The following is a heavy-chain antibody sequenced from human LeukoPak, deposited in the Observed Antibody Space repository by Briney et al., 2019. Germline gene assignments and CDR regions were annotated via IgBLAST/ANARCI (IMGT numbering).Heavy chain of an antibody. J-gene: IGHJ4*02. Sequence: GASVRVSCKASGYTFTGSYIHWVRQAPGQGLEWMGRLSTNNGATNYAQKFRGRVTMTRDTSITTAYMELTRLTSDDTAVYYCARGGQPPGWGQGTLVTVSS. CDR1: GYTFTGSY. CDR3: ARGGQPPG. V-gene: IGHV1-2*06. CDR2: LSTNNGAT. D-gene: IGHD5-12*01.